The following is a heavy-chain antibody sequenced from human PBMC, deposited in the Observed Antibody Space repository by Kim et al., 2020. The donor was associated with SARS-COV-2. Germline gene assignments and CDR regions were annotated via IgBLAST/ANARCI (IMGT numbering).Heavy chain of an antibody. Sequence: GGSLRLSCAASGFGFSNHWMHWVRQAPGKGLVWVSGTHFDASDRKYADSVKGRFTISGDNSKNTLYLQMNNLRVEDSAVYYCARENDAFDLWGQGTMVTVSS. CDR3: ARENDAFDL. V-gene: IGHV3-74*01. CDR2: THFDASDR. CDR1: GFGFSNHW. J-gene: IGHJ3*01.